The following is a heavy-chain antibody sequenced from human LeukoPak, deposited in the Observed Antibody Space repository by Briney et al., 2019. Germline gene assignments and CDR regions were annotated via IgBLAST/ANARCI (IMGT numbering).Heavy chain of an antibody. CDR1: GFTFSSYA. Sequence: GGSLRLSCAASGFTFSSYAMSWVRQAPGKGLEWVSLINGVGGSTYYADSVKGRFTISRDNSKNTLCLQMNSLRAEDTAAYYCARDRGGATYYSDSSGYYFDAFDIWGQGTMVTVSS. V-gene: IGHV3-23*01. CDR2: INGVGGST. J-gene: IGHJ3*02. D-gene: IGHD3-22*01. CDR3: ARDRGGATYYSDSSGYYFDAFDI.